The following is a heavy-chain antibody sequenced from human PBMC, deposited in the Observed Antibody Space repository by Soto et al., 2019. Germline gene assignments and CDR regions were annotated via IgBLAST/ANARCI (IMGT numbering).Heavy chain of an antibody. Sequence: QPGGSLRLSCAASGFTFSSYWMHWVRQAPGKGLVWVSRINSDGSSTSYADSVKGRFTISRDNAKNTLYLQMNSLRAEDTAVYYCASSGWYRNNWFDPWGQGTLVTVSS. J-gene: IGHJ5*02. CDR2: INSDGSST. CDR1: GFTFSSYW. V-gene: IGHV3-74*01. D-gene: IGHD6-19*01. CDR3: ASSGWYRNNWFDP.